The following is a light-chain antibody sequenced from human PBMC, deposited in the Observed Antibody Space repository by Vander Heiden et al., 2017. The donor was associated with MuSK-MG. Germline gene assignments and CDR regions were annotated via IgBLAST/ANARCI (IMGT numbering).Light chain of an antibody. J-gene: IGKJ2*01. Sequence: DIQMTQSPSSLSASVGGRVTITCRASQSISSFLNWYQQKPGKAPKLLIYGASSLQSGVLSRFSGSGSGTDFTLTISSLQPEDFATYYCQQSDSTPYTFGQGTKLEIK. CDR2: GAS. CDR1: QSISSF. CDR3: QQSDSTPYT. V-gene: IGKV1-39*01.